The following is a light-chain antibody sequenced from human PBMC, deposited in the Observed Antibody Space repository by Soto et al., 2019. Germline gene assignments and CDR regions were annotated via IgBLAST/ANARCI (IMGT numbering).Light chain of an antibody. V-gene: IGLV2-11*01. CDR3: CSSAGTYTSV. CDR1: SSDVGGYNY. J-gene: IGLJ3*02. CDR2: DVS. Sequence: QSALTQPRSVSGSPGQSVTISCTGTSSDVGGYNYVSWYQQHPGKAPKLMISDVSKRPSGVPDRFSGSKSGNTASLTISGLQAEHEADYYCCSSAGTYTSVFGGGTKVTVL.